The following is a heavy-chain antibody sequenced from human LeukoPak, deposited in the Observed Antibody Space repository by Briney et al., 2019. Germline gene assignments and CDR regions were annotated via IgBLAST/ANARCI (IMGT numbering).Heavy chain of an antibody. Sequence: ASVKGSCKASGYTFTSYYMHWVREAPGQGLEWMGIINPSGGSTSYAQKFQGRVTMTRDMSTSTVYMELSSLRSEDTAVYYCARGVIEYYYYYYMDVWGKGTTVTVSS. J-gene: IGHJ6*03. CDR1: GYTFTSYY. V-gene: IGHV1-46*01. CDR3: ARGVIEYYYYYYMDV. CDR2: INPSGGST. D-gene: IGHD2/OR15-2a*01.